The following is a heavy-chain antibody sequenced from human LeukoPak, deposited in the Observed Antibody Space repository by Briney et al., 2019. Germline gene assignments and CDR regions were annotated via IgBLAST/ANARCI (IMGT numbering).Heavy chain of an antibody. Sequence: VWSLLLSCAASGFPFSSNAMSWVHQPPGQGLKWVSTITGSGTSTYCADSVKGRFTISRDNSKNTLYLKMISMSAEDTAVYYCAKEGSCSGVSCYSDCWGQGPLVTVSS. CDR3: AKEGSCSGVSCYSDC. V-gene: IGHV3-23*01. CDR2: ITGSGTST. CDR1: GFPFSSNA. J-gene: IGHJ4*02. D-gene: IGHD2-15*01.